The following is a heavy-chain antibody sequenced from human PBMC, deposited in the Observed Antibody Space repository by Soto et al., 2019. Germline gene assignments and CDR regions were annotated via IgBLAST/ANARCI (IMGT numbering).Heavy chain of an antibody. V-gene: IGHV4-34*01. CDR2: INHSGST. CDR3: ARGDILTGTTPSYNWFDP. J-gene: IGHJ5*02. Sequence: PSETLSLTCAVSGGSFSGYYWSWIRQPPGKGLEWIGEINHSGSTNYNPTPMSRVTISVDMSKNQFSLKLSSVTAADTAVYYCARGDILTGTTPSYNWFDPWGQGTLVTVSS. CDR1: GGSFSGYY. D-gene: IGHD1-7*01.